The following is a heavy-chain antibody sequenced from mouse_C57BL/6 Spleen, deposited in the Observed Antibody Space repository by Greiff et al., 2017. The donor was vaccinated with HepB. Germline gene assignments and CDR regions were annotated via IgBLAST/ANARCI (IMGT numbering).Heavy chain of an antibody. CDR1: GFTFSDYG. V-gene: IGHV5-17*01. CDR2: ISSGSSTI. D-gene: IGHD2-5*01. CDR3: ARPYYSNYVAWFAY. J-gene: IGHJ3*01. Sequence: EVQLKQSGGGLVKPGGSLKLSCAASGFTFSDYGMHWVRQAPEKGLEWVAYISSGSSTIYYADTVKGRFTISRDNAKNTLFLQMTSLRSEDTAMYYCARPYYSNYVAWFAYWGQGTLVTVSA.